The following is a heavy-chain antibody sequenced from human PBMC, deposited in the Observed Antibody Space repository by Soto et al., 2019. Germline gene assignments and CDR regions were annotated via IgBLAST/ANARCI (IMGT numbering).Heavy chain of an antibody. CDR1: GFTFSSYA. D-gene: IGHD1-1*01. CDR2: ISGSGGST. J-gene: IGHJ5*02. V-gene: IGHV3-23*01. Sequence: GGSLRLSCAASGFTFSSYAMSWVRQAPGKGLEWVSAISGSGGSTYYADSVKGRFTISRNNSKTTLYLQMNSLRAEDTAVYYCAKDPVWRGNWFDPWGQGTLVTVSS. CDR3: AKDPVWRGNWFDP.